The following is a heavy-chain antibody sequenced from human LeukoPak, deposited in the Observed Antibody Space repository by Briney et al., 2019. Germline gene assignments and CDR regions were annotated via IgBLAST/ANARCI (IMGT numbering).Heavy chain of an antibody. CDR1: GGSINGYF. CDR2: IYTSGTT. D-gene: IGHD3-10*01. Sequence: SETLSLTCTVSGGSINGYFWNWIRQPAGKGLEWIGRIYTSGTTSYDPSLQSRVTMSVDTSKNQFSLRLRSVTAAETAVYFCARGLFRGVRTDPYYNYYMDVWGKGTTVTVS. CDR3: ARGLFRGVRTDPYYNYYMDV. V-gene: IGHV4-4*07. J-gene: IGHJ6*03.